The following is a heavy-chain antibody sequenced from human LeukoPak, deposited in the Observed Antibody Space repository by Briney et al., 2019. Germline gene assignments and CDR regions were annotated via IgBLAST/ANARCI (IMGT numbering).Heavy chain of an antibody. D-gene: IGHD3-22*01. CDR3: ATLYHYDSTRGNWFDY. J-gene: IGHJ4*02. CDR1: GGSISSYY. CDR2: IYTSGST. Sequence: SETLSLTCTVSGGSISSYYWSWIRQPAGKGLEWIGRIYTSGSTNYNPSLKSRVTMSVDTSKNQFSLKLSSVTAADTAVYYCATLYHYDSTRGNWFDYWGQGTLVTVSS. V-gene: IGHV4-4*07.